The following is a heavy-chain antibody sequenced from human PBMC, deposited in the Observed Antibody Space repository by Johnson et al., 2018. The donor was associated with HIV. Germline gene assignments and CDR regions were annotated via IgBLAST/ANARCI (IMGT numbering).Heavy chain of an antibody. CDR1: GFTFSDYD. D-gene: IGHD4-23*01. J-gene: IGHJ3*02. Sequence: VQLVESGGGLVQPGGSLRLSCAASGFTFSDYDMHWVRQATGEGLEWVSAIGSAGDTYYPGSVKGRFTISRDNSKTTLYLQMNSLRDEDTAVYYCANSLLLDAFDIWGQGTMVTVSS. V-gene: IGHV3-13*01. CDR3: ANSLLLDAFDI. CDR2: IGSAGDT.